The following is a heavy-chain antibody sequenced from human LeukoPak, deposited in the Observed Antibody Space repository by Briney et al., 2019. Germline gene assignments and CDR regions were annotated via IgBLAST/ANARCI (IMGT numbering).Heavy chain of an antibody. Sequence: GSLRLSCAASGFTFSSSWMHWVRQPPGKGLEWIGEIYHSGSTNYNPSLKSRVTISVDKSKNQFSLKLSSVTAADTAVYYCARDRGYYKDYWGQGTLVTVSS. CDR1: GFTFSSSW. J-gene: IGHJ4*02. V-gene: IGHV4-4*02. D-gene: IGHD3-9*01. CDR3: ARDRGYYKDY. CDR2: IYHSGST.